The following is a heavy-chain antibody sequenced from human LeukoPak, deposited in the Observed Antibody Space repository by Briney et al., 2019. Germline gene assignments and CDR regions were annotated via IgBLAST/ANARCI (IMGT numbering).Heavy chain of an antibody. Sequence: GGSLRLSCAASGFTXXSYSMNWVRQAPGXGLEWVSSISSSNSSIHYADSVKGRFTISRDNAKNSLYLQMNSLRAEDTAVYYCARRVTPNSFDYWGQGTLVTVSS. V-gene: IGHV3-21*01. D-gene: IGHD2-21*02. J-gene: IGHJ4*02. CDR3: ARRVTPNSFDY. CDR2: ISSSNSSI. CDR1: GFTXXSYS.